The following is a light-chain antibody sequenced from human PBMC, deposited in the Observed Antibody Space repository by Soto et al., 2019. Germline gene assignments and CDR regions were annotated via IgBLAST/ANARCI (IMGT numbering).Light chain of an antibody. Sequence: DIQMTQSPSSLSAYVGDRVTITCRASQSISSWLAWYQQKPGKAPKLLIYKASSLESGVPSRFSGSGSGTEFTLTISSLQPDDFATYYCQQYNSYPLLTFGGGTKVEIK. CDR3: QQYNSYPLLT. J-gene: IGKJ4*01. V-gene: IGKV1-5*03. CDR1: QSISSW. CDR2: KAS.